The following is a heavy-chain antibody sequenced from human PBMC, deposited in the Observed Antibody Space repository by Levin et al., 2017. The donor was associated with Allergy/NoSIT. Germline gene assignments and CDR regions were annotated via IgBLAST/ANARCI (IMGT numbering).Heavy chain of an antibody. CDR3: ARYGPYYYGSGRPSYYDDGMDV. D-gene: IGHD3-10*01. J-gene: IGHJ6*02. CDR1: GFTFSSYE. Sequence: GGSLRLSCAASGFTFSSYEMNWVRQAPGKGLEWVSYISSSGSTIYYADSVKGRFTISRDNAKNSLYLQMNSLRAEDTAVYYCARYGPYYYGSGRPSYYDDGMDVWGQGTTVTVSS. V-gene: IGHV3-48*03. CDR2: ISSSGSTI.